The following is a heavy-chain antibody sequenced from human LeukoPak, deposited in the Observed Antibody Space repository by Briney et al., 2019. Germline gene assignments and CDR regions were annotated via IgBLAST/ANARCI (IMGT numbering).Heavy chain of an antibody. D-gene: IGHD6-19*01. CDR2: INPNSGGT. V-gene: IGHV1-2*02. J-gene: IGHJ6*02. Sequence: ASVKVSCKASGYTFTGYYMHWVRQAPGQGLEWMGWINPNSGGTNYAQKFQGRVTMTRDTSISTAYMELSRLRSDDTAVYYCARGRAGQWLVRRYYYGMDVWGQGTTVTVSS. CDR1: GYTFTGYY. CDR3: ARGRAGQWLVRRYYYGMDV.